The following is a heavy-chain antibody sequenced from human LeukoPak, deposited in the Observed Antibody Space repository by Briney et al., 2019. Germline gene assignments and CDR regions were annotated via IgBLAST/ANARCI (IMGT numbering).Heavy chain of an antibody. J-gene: IGHJ4*02. Sequence: PSETLSLTCTVSGGSISSYYWSWIRQPPGKGLEWMGYIYYSGSTNYNPSLKSRVTISVDTSKNQFSLKLSSVTAADTAVYYCARVRRVPAAIRASRYYFDYWGQGTLVTVSS. D-gene: IGHD2-2*02. CDR2: IYYSGST. V-gene: IGHV4-59*12. CDR1: GGSISSYY. CDR3: ARVRRVPAAIRASRYYFDY.